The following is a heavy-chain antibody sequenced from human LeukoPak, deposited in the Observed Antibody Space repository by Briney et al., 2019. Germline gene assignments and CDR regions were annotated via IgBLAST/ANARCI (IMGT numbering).Heavy chain of an antibody. D-gene: IGHD1-26*01. Sequence: GASLRLACPAAGPTFSMSAMSWARHPPGKGLEWLLAISGSGGSTYYADSVKGRFTISRDNSKNTLYLQMNSLRAEDTAVYYCAKDSAANYWGQGTLVTVSS. CDR1: GPTFSMSA. V-gene: IGHV3-23*01. J-gene: IGHJ4*02. CDR2: ISGSGGST. CDR3: AKDSAANY.